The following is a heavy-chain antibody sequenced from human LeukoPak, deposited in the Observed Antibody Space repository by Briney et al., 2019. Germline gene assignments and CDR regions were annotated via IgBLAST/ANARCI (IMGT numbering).Heavy chain of an antibody. Sequence: SVKVSCKVSGHTLTEVAFHWVGRAPGKGLEGMGTFDPDEGETVYAQKFQGRVTMTDDKSTDTTYMELITLTSEDTAVYYCATETFYYDPSGHYYPTYSDPWGQGTLVTVSS. CDR2: FDPDEGET. D-gene: IGHD3-22*01. CDR3: ATETFYYDPSGHYYPTYSDP. CDR1: GHTLTEVA. V-gene: IGHV1-24*01. J-gene: IGHJ5*02.